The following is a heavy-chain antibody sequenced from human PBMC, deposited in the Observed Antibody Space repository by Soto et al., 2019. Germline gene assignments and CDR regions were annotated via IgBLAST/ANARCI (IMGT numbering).Heavy chain of an antibody. CDR3: ARDYYYDSSGSTVV. D-gene: IGHD3-22*01. Sequence: EVQLLESGGCLVQPGGSLRLSCAASGFTFSDHYMDWVRQAPVKVLEWIGRTRNKANSYTTEYAASVKGRFTISRDDSNNSLYLQMNSLKTEDTAVYYCARDYYYDSSGSTVVWGQGTTVTVSS. CDR2: TRNKANSYTT. J-gene: IGHJ6*02. CDR1: GFTFSDHY. V-gene: IGHV3-72*01.